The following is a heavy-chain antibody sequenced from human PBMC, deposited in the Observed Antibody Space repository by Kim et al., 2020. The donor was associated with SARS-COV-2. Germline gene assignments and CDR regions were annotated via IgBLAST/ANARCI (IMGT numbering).Heavy chain of an antibody. J-gene: IGHJ4*02. CDR3: AKDRNSGVGGATTIDD. Sequence: DSVKGRFTTTRDNSKNPLYLKMNSLRAEDTAVYDCAKDRNSGVGGATTIDDWGQGTLVTVSS. V-gene: IGHV3-23*01. D-gene: IGHD1-26*01.